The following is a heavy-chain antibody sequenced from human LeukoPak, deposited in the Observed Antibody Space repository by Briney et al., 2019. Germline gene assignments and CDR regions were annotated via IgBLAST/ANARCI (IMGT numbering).Heavy chain of an antibody. CDR1: GFTFSSYS. D-gene: IGHD2-2*01. CDR3: AGDQGYCSSTSCATFDY. V-gene: IGHV3-7*01. Sequence: TGGSLRLSCAASGFTFSSYSMTWVRQTPGKGLEWVANIKQDGSEKYYVDSVKGRFTISRDNAKNSLYLQMNSLRAEDTAVYYCAGDQGYCSSTSCATFDYWGQGTLVTVSS. CDR2: IKQDGSEK. J-gene: IGHJ4*02.